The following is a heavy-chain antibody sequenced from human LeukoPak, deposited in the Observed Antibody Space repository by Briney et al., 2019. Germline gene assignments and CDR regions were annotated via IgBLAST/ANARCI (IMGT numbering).Heavy chain of an antibody. V-gene: IGHV1-69*05. D-gene: IGHD2-2*01. CDR1: GGTFSSYA. CDR3: ASSIVVPAATSDYYYYYYMDV. CDR2: IITIFGTA. Sequence: SVKVSCKASGGTFSSYAISWVRQAPGQGLEWMGGIITIFGTANYAQKFQGRVTITTDESTSTAYMELSSLRSEDTAVYYCASSIVVPAATSDYYYYYYMDVWGKGTTVTVSS. J-gene: IGHJ6*03.